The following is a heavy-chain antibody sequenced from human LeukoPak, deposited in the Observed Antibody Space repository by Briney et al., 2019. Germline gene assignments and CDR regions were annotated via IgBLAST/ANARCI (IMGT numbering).Heavy chain of an antibody. Sequence: ASVKVSCKASGYTFTSYDINWVRQATGQGLEWMGWMNPNSGNTGYAQKFQGRVTMTRNTSISTAYMELSSLRSEDTAVYYCARAPPYSSSPGNDYWGQGNLVTVSS. V-gene: IGHV1-8*01. CDR1: GYTFTSYD. J-gene: IGHJ4*02. CDR3: ARAPPYSSSPGNDY. D-gene: IGHD6-6*01. CDR2: MNPNSGNT.